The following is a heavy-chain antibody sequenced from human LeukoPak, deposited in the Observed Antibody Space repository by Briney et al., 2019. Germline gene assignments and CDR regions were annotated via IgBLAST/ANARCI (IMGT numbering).Heavy chain of an antibody. D-gene: IGHD3-22*01. J-gene: IGHJ1*01. CDR2: ISSSSYT. V-gene: IGHV3-11*06. Sequence: GGSLRLSCAASGFTFSDYYMSWIRQAPGKGLEWVSYISSSSYTNYADSVKGRFTISRDSAKNSLYLQMNSLRAEDTAVYYCARVYYYDSSGYYQPSGYFQHWGQGTLVTVSS. CDR1: GFTFSDYY. CDR3: ARVYYYDSSGYYQPSGYFQH.